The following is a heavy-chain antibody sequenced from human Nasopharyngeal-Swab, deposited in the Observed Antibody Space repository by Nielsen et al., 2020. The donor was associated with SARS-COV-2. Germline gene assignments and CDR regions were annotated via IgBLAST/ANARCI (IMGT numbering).Heavy chain of an antibody. J-gene: IGHJ6*03. D-gene: IGHD1-26*01. V-gene: IGHV3-30-3*02. CDR2: ISYDGSNK. CDR3: AKAALIGNYFYYYYYMDV. Sequence: WIRQPPGKGLEWMAVISYDGSNKYYADSVKGRFTISGDNSKNTLYLQMSSLRAEDTAVYYCAKAALIGNYFYYYYYMDVWGKGTTVTVSS.